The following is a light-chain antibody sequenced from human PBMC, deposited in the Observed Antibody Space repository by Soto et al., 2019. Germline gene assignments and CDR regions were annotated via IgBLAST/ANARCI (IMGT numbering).Light chain of an antibody. CDR3: HQYNNWLSIT. CDR1: QSVSSN. V-gene: IGKV3-15*01. J-gene: IGKJ3*01. Sequence: EIVMTQSPATLPVSPGERATLSCRASQSVSSNLAWYQQKPGQAPRLLIYGASTRATGIPARFSGSGSGTEFTLTISSLQSEDFAVYYCHQYNNWLSITFGPGTKVDIK. CDR2: GAS.